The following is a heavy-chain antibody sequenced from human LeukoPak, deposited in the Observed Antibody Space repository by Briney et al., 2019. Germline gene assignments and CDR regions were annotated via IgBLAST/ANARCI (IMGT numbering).Heavy chain of an antibody. CDR2: IIPIFGTA. D-gene: IGHD5-24*01. Sequence: SVKVSCKASGGTFSSYAISWVRQAPGQGLEWMGGIIPIFGTANYAQKFQGRVTITADESTSTAYMELSSLRSEDTAVYYCARAPMATIIPNDYWGQGTLVTVSS. CDR1: GGTFSSYA. V-gene: IGHV1-69*13. CDR3: ARAPMATIIPNDY. J-gene: IGHJ4*02.